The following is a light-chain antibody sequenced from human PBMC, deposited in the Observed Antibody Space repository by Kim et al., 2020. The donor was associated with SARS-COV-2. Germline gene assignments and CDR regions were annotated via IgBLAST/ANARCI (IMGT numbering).Light chain of an antibody. J-gene: IGLJ1*01. CDR1: DIGSQS. V-gene: IGLV3-21*04. Sequence: SYELTQPPSVSVAPGKAARITCGGSDIGSQSVHWYQHKPGQAPVLVIYYDTARPSGIPERFSGSNFGNTATLTISRVEVGDEADYYCQVWDSASNRGVFGTGTKVTVL. CDR2: YDT. CDR3: QVWDSASNRGV.